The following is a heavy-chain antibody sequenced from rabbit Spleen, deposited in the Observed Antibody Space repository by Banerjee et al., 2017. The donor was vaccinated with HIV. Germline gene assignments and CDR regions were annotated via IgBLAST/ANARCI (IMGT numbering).Heavy chain of an antibody. CDR2: INASTGKP. CDR3: ARIGYDRSL. CDR1: GFSFGDRDV. V-gene: IGHV1S45*01. Sequence: QEQLVESGGGLVQPEGSLTLTCTASGFSFGDRDVMCWVRQAPGKGLEWIACINASTGKPVYATWASGRFTISRTSSTTVTLRMTSLTAADRATYFCARIGYDRSLWGQGTLVTVS. J-gene: IGHJ3*01.